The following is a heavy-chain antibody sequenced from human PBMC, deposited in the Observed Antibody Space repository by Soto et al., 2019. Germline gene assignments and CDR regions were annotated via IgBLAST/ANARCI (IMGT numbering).Heavy chain of an antibody. CDR3: ARVHTYYYYSGSFDY. CDR1: GYTFTGYD. V-gene: IGHV1-2*02. D-gene: IGHD2-15*01. Sequence: AASVKVSCKASGYTFTGYDLHWVRQAPGQGLEWMGWINPNNGDTNYAQNFQGRVTMTRDTSISTAYMELSGLRSDDTAVYYCARVHTYYYYSGSFDYWGQGTLVTVSS. J-gene: IGHJ4*02. CDR2: INPNNGDT.